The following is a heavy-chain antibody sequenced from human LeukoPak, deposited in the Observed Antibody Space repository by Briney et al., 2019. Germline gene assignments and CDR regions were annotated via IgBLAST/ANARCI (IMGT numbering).Heavy chain of an antibody. J-gene: IGHJ5*02. CDR3: ASVRGYSSGWYASGFDP. CDR1: GGSISSSSYY. D-gene: IGHD6-19*01. V-gene: IGHV4-39*07. Sequence: PETLSLTCTVSGGSISSSSYYWGWIRQPPGKGPEWIGSIYYSGSTNYNPSLKSRVTISLDTSKNQFSLKLNSVTAADTAVYYCASVRGYSSGWYASGFDPWGQGTLVTVSS. CDR2: IYYSGST.